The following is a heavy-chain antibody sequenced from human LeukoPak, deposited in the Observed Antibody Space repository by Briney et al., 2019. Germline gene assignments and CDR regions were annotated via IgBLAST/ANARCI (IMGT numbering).Heavy chain of an antibody. CDR2: IYYSGST. V-gene: IGHV4-59*08. Sequence: KPSETLSLTCTVSGGSISSYYWSWIRQPPGKGLEWIGYIYYSGSTNYNPSLKSRVTISVDTSKNQFSLELSSVTAADTAVYYWARLGNWGFDYWGQGTLVTVSS. J-gene: IGHJ4*02. CDR3: ARLGNWGFDY. CDR1: GGSISSYY. D-gene: IGHD7-27*01.